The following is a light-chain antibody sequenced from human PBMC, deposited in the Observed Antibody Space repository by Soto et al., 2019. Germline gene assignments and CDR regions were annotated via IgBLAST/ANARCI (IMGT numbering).Light chain of an antibody. CDR2: DAS. CDR1: QSISSW. V-gene: IGKV1-5*01. CDR3: QQYENYWT. J-gene: IGKJ1*01. Sequence: DIQMTQSTYTLSATAGDRFTVTCWASQSISSWLAWYQHKPGKAPKLLIYDASNLDSGVPSRFSGSGSGTEFSLTISNLQPDDCATYYCQQYENYWTFGQGTKVDI.